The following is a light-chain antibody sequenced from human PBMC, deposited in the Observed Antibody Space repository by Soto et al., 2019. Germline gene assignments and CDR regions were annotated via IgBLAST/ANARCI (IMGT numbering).Light chain of an antibody. CDR2: DAS. CDR1: QSISNY. V-gene: IGKV3-11*01. CDR3: QQYGSLRT. Sequence: EIVLTQSPASLSLSPGERATLSCRASQSISNYLAWYQQKPGQAPRLLIYDASNRATGIPARFSGSGSGTDFTLTISRLEPEDFAVYYCQQYGSLRTFGQGTKVDI. J-gene: IGKJ1*01.